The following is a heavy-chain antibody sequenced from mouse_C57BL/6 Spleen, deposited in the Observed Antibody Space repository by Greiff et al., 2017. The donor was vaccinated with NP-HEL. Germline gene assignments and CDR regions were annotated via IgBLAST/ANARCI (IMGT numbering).Heavy chain of an antibody. Sequence: VQLQQSGAELAKPGASVKLSCKASGYTFTSYWMHWVKQRPGQGLEWIGYINPSSGYTKYNQKFKDKDTLTADKSSSTAYMQLSSLTYEDAAVYYCARKITTVVGYFDYWGQGTTLTVSS. CDR2: INPSSGYT. D-gene: IGHD1-1*01. J-gene: IGHJ2*01. CDR1: GYTFTSYW. CDR3: ARKITTVVGYFDY. V-gene: IGHV1-7*01.